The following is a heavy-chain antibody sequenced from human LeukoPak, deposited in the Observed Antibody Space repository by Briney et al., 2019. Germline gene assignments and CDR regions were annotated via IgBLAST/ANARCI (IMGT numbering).Heavy chain of an antibody. J-gene: IGHJ4*02. CDR2: ISSSSSYI. V-gene: IGHV3-21*01. CDR3: ARAGAMDFDY. D-gene: IGHD5-18*01. Sequence: GGSLRLSCAASGFTFSIYAMSWVRQAPGKGLEWVSSISSSSSYIYYADSVKGRFTISRDNAKNSLYLQMNRLRAEDTAVYYCARAGAMDFDYWGQGTLVTVSS. CDR1: GFTFSIYA.